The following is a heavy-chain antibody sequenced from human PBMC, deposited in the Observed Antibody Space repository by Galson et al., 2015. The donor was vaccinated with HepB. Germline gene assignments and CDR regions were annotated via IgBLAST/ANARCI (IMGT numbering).Heavy chain of an antibody. CDR3: AKVPRRYCSGGSCYLGNWFDP. V-gene: IGHV3-30*18. CDR2: ISYDGSNK. Sequence: SLRLSCAASGFTFSSYGMHWVRQAPGKGLEWVAVISYDGSNKYYADSVKGRFTISRDNSKNTLYLQMNSLRAEDTAVYYCAKVPRRYCSGGSCYLGNWFDPWGQGTLVTVSS. CDR1: GFTFSSYG. D-gene: IGHD2-15*01. J-gene: IGHJ5*02.